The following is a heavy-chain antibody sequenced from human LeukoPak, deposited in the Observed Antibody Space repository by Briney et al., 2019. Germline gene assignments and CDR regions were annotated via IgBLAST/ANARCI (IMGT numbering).Heavy chain of an antibody. CDR3: ARAHGSGSYLDY. CDR1: GFSFRDSY. V-gene: IGHV3-11*01. CDR2: ITSSGSSI. Sequence: GGSLRLSCAASGFSFRDSYMSWIRQAPGKGLEWVSHITSSGSSIYYADPVKGRFTISRDNAKNSLYLQMNSLRAEDTAVYYCARAHGSGSYLDYWGQGTLVTVSS. D-gene: IGHD3-10*01. J-gene: IGHJ4*02.